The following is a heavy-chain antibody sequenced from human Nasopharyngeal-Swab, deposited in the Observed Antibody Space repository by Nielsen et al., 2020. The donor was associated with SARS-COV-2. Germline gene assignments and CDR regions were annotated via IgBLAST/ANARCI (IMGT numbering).Heavy chain of an antibody. J-gene: IGHJ4*02. D-gene: IGHD3-9*01. V-gene: IGHV3-7*01. CDR3: ARDLELLTNYYALDY. CDR2: IRRDSGAR. CDR1: GFSLSNYW. Sequence: GGSLRLSCVGSGFSLSNYWMSWVRQAPGRGLEWVANIRRDSGARFYVDSVKGRFTISRDNAKNSLYLQMNSLRAEDTAVYYCARDLELLTNYYALDYWGQGTLVTVSS.